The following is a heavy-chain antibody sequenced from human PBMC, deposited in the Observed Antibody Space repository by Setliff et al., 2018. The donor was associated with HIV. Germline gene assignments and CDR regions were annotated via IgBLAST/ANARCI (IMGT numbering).Heavy chain of an antibody. J-gene: IGHJ5*02. CDR1: GFTFSTYG. Sequence: PGGSLRLSCAASGFTFSTYGMHWVRQAPGKGLEWVSAIDSSGETYYSGSVKGRFTISRENAKNSLYLQMNSLTVGDTAVYYCTREIDFISSAFGLDPWGQGILVTVSS. CDR2: IDSSGET. V-gene: IGHV3-13*01. CDR3: TREIDFISSAFGLDP. D-gene: IGHD3-22*01.